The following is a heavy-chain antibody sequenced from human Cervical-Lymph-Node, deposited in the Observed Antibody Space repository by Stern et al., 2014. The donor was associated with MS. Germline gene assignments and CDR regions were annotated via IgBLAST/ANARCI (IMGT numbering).Heavy chain of an antibody. CDR3: ARAGGSVTARFLDY. CDR1: GGSISSSGYY. D-gene: IGHD2-21*02. J-gene: IGHJ4*02. V-gene: IGHV4-31*03. Sequence: QVQLQESGPGLVKPSQTLSLTCSVSGGSISSSGYYWSWVRQPPGKGLEWIGLIYYSGSSYYKSSLKSRVTTSSAPSNNQFSLNLNCVTTADTAVYYCARAGGSVTARFLDYWGQGILVTVSS. CDR2: IYYSGSS.